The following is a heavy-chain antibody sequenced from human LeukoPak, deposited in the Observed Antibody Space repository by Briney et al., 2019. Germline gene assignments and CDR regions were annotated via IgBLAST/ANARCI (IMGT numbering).Heavy chain of an antibody. D-gene: IGHD1-26*01. V-gene: IGHV3-48*03. Sequence: PGGSLTLSWSASGFTFSIYEINWVRQAPGKGLEWVAYISSSGSTIYYADSVKGRFTISRDNAKNSLYLQMNSLRAEDTGVYYCAASGSHKGPDDYWGQGTLVTVSS. CDR1: GFTFSIYE. CDR3: AASGSHKGPDDY. J-gene: IGHJ4*02. CDR2: ISSSGSTI.